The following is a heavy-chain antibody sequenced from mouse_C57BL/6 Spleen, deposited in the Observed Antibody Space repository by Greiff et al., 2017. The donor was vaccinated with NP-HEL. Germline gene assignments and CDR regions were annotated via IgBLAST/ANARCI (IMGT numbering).Heavy chain of an antibody. CDR3: ARDDGYPFDY. Sequence: EVKLVESGGGLVKPGGSLKLSCAASGFTFSDYGMHWVRQAPEKGLEWVAYISSGSSTIYYADTVKGRFTISRDNAKNTLFLQMTSLRSEDTAMYYCARDDGYPFDYWGQGTTLTVSS. CDR2: ISSGSSTI. D-gene: IGHD2-3*01. CDR1: GFTFSDYG. J-gene: IGHJ2*01. V-gene: IGHV5-17*01.